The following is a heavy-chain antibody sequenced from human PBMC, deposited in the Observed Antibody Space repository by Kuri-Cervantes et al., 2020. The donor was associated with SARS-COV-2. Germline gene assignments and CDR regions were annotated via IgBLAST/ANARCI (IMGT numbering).Heavy chain of an antibody. CDR3: AKDLGITIFGVEDYYGMDV. J-gene: IGHJ6*02. CDR2: ISSSSSYI. Sequence: GGFLRLSCAASGFTFSSYSMNWVRQAPGKGLEWVSSISSSSSYIYYADSVKGRFTISRDNAKNSLYLQMSSLRAEDTAVYYCAKDLGITIFGVEDYYGMDVWGQGTTVTVSS. V-gene: IGHV3-21*01. D-gene: IGHD3-3*01. CDR1: GFTFSSYS.